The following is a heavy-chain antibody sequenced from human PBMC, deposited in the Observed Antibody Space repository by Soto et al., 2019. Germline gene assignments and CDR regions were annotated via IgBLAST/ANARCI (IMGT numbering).Heavy chain of an antibody. CDR2: ISAGTGNT. Sequence: QVQLVQSGTEVKKPGASVKVSCKASGYTFTSYTIHWVRQVPGQSLEWMGWISAGTGNTKYSQKFQGRVTITRDTSASTAYMELTSLRSEDTAVYYCAREHSGSRSYPAPFDYWGQGTLVTVSS. D-gene: IGHD3-10*01. J-gene: IGHJ4*02. V-gene: IGHV1-3*01. CDR3: AREHSGSRSYPAPFDY. CDR1: GYTFTSYT.